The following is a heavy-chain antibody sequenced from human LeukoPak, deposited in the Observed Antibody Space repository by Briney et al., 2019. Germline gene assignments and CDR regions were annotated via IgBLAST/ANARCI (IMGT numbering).Heavy chain of an antibody. Sequence: GGSLRLSCAASGFTFSSHWMTWVRQAPGKGLEWVANIKQDESEKYYVDSVKGRFTIFRDNAKNSLYLQMNSLRAEDTAVYYCARVPNYYGSDAFDIWGHGTMVTVSS. J-gene: IGHJ3*02. D-gene: IGHD3-10*01. CDR3: ARVPNYYGSDAFDI. V-gene: IGHV3-7*01. CDR1: GFTFSSHW. CDR2: IKQDESEK.